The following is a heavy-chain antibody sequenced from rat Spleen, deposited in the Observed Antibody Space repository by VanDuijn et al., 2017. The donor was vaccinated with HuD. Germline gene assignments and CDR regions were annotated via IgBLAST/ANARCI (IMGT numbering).Heavy chain of an antibody. J-gene: IGHJ2*01. CDR1: GFTFNNYW. Sequence: EVQLVESGGGLVQPGGSLKLSCVASGFTFNNYWMTWIRQAPGKGLEWVASITNAAGKVHYPDSVKGRFTISRDNARSTQYLQMDSLRSEDTATYYCAKDKGEYNNLFDYWGQGVMVTVTS. D-gene: IGHD1-10*01. CDR3: AKDKGEYNNLFDY. CDR2: ITNAAGKV. V-gene: IGHV5-31*01.